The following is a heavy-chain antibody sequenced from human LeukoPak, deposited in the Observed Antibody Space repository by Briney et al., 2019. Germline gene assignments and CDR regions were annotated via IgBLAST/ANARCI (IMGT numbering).Heavy chain of an antibody. CDR3: ARHRPNYGDYFDY. D-gene: IGHD4-17*01. CDR1: GGSFSGYY. CDR2: INHSGST. V-gene: IGHV4-34*01. Sequence: PSETLSLSCAVYGGSFSGYYWSWIRQPPGKGLEWIGEINHSGSTNYNPSLKSRVTISVDTSKNQFSLKLSFVTAADTAVYYCARHRPNYGDYFDYWGQGTLVTVSP. J-gene: IGHJ4*02.